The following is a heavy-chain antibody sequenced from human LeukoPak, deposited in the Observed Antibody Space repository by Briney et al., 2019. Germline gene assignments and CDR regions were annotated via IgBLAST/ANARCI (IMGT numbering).Heavy chain of an antibody. J-gene: IGHJ4*02. CDR2: ISYDGSNK. CDR3: ARDRLGYFSGGSCHPLDY. V-gene: IGHV3-30-3*01. D-gene: IGHD2-15*01. Sequence: PGGSLRLSCAASGFTFSSYAMHWVRQAPGKGLEWVAVISYDGSNKYYADSVKGRFTISRDNSKNTLYLQMNSLRAEDTAVYYCARDRLGYFSGGSCHPLDYWGQGTLVTVSS. CDR1: GFTFSSYA.